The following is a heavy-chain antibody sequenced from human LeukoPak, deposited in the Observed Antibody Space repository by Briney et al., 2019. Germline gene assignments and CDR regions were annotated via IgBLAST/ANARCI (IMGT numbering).Heavy chain of an antibody. CDR3: ARDALDSSGWFYHGMDV. D-gene: IGHD6-19*01. CDR1: GGSISSYY. CDR2: FYTGGST. J-gene: IGHJ6*02. V-gene: IGHV4-4*07. Sequence: SETLSLTCTVSGGSISSYYWNWIRQSAGRGLEWIGRFYTGGSTNYNPSLKSRVTMLVDTSKNQFSLKLTSVIAADTAVYYCARDALDSSGWFYHGMDVWGQGTTVTVSS.